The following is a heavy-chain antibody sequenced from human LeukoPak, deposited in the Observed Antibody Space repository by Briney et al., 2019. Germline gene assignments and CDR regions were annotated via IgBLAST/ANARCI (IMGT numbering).Heavy chain of an antibody. Sequence: GGSLRLSCAASGFTFSSYNMNWVRQAPGKGLEWVSYISNSGSSIYYAGSVKGRFTISRDNAKNSLYLQMNSLRAEDTAVYYCARDSPLPGYDFWSGYYYYGMDVWGQGTTVTVSS. D-gene: IGHD3-3*01. CDR2: ISNSGSSI. CDR3: ARDSPLPGYDFWSGYYYYGMDV. J-gene: IGHJ6*02. V-gene: IGHV3-48*04. CDR1: GFTFSSYN.